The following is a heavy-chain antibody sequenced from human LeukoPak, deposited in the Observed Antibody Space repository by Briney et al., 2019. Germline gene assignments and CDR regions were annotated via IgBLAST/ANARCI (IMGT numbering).Heavy chain of an antibody. J-gene: IGHJ4*02. D-gene: IGHD3-9*01. Sequence: GGSLRLSCAASGFTFSSYAMSWVRQAPGKGLEWVSAISGSGGSTYYADSVKGRFTISRDNSKNTLYLQMNSLRAEDTAVYYCAKDHYGDILTGSFDYWGQGTLVTVSS. CDR3: AKDHYGDILTGSFDY. CDR2: ISGSGGST. CDR1: GFTFSSYA. V-gene: IGHV3-23*01.